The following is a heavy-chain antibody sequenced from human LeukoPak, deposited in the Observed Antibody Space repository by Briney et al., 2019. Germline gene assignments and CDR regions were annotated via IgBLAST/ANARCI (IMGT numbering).Heavy chain of an antibody. CDR2: INHSGST. CDR1: GGSFSGYY. CDR3: ARDLTAASDNWFDP. Sequence: SETLSLTCAVYGGSFSGYYWSWIRQPPGKGLEWIGEINHSGSTNYNPSLKSRVTISVDTSKNQFSLKLSSVTAADTAVYYCARDLTAASDNWFDPWGQGTLVTVSS. D-gene: IGHD2-2*01. V-gene: IGHV4-34*01. J-gene: IGHJ5*02.